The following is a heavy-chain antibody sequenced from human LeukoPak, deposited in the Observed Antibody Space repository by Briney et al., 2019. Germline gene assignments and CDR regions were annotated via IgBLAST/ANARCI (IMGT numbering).Heavy chain of an antibody. D-gene: IGHD5-12*01. J-gene: IGHJ4*02. V-gene: IGHV4-34*01. CDR1: GGSFSGYY. Sequence: SETLSLTCAVYGGSFSGYYWSWIRQPPGKGLEWIGEINHSGITNYNPSLKSRVTISVDTSKNQFSLKLSSVTAADTAVYFCARANSGYDPFDYWGQGTLVTVSS. CDR2: INHSGIT. CDR3: ARANSGYDPFDY.